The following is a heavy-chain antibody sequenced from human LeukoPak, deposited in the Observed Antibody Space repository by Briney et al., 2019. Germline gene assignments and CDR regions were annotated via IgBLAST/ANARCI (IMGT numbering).Heavy chain of an antibody. CDR3: ARHSHLTYYDILTGYYRVSGYFDL. V-gene: IGHV4-59*08. D-gene: IGHD3-9*01. Sequence: SETLSLTCTVSGGSISSYYWSWIRQPPGKGLEWIGYIYYSGSTNYNPSLKSRVTISVDTSKNQFSLKLGSVTAADTAVYYCARHSHLTYYDILTGYYRVSGYFDLWGRGTLVTVSS. CDR2: IYYSGST. CDR1: GGSISSYY. J-gene: IGHJ2*01.